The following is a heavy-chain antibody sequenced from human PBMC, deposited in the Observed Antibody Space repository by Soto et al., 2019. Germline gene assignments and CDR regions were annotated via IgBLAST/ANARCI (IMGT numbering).Heavy chain of an antibody. D-gene: IGHD1-1*01. CDR1: GGSFSSSSYY. CDR2: IYYSGST. J-gene: IGHJ5*02. CDR3: ARTGTTSLYTWFDI. V-gene: IGHV4-39*01. Sequence: PSETLSLTCTVSGGSFSSSSYYWGWIRQPPGQGLEWIGTIYYSGSTQYNPSLKSRVTVSLDTSKNQFSLRLNSVTAADTAVYYCARTGTTSLYTWFDIWGQGTLVTVSS.